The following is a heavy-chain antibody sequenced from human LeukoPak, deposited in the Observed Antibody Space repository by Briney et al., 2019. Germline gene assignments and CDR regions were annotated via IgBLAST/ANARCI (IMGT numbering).Heavy chain of an antibody. Sequence: SETLSLTCTVSGGSLSSSTYYWGWIRQPPGEGLEWIGSIYYSGSTYYNPSLKSRVTISVDTSKNQFSLKLSSVTAADTAVYYCARAVAGTLDYWGQGTLVTVSS. D-gene: IGHD6-19*01. CDR3: ARAVAGTLDY. CDR2: IYYSGST. J-gene: IGHJ4*02. CDR1: GGSLSSSTYY. V-gene: IGHV4-39*07.